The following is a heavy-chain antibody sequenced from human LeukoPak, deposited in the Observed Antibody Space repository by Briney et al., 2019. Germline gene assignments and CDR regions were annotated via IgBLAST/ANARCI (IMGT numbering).Heavy chain of an antibody. CDR3: AKWPGYASDWSGPFDD. Sequence: ASVKVSCKASGYTFTGHYIHWVRQAPGQGLEWMGWINPNSGATKYEQKFQGRVTMTRDTSISTAYMELSRLISEDTAVYYCAKWPGYASDWSGPFDDWGQGTLVTVSS. J-gene: IGHJ4*02. V-gene: IGHV1-2*02. D-gene: IGHD6-19*01. CDR1: GYTFTGHY. CDR2: INPNSGAT.